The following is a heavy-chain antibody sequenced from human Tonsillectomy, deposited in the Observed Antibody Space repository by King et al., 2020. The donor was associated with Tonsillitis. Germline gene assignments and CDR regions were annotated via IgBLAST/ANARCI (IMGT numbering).Heavy chain of an antibody. Sequence: QLVQSGAEVKKPGESLRISCKGSGYSFTSYWISWVRQMPGKGLEWMGRIDPSDSYTNYSPSFQGHVTISADKSISTSYLQWSSLKASDTAMYYSAFDSGSYFSPSSFDYWGQGTLVTVSS. J-gene: IGHJ4*02. D-gene: IGHD3-10*01. CDR2: IDPSDSYT. CDR1: GYSFTSYW. CDR3: AFDSGSYFSPSSFDY. V-gene: IGHV5-10-1*01.